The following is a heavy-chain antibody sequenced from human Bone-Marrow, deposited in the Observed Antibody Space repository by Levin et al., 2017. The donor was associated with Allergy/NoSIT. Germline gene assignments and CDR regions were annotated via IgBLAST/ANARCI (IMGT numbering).Heavy chain of an antibody. CDR3: ARRAMVQGVKPRYYYYMDV. D-gene: IGHD3-10*01. CDR1: GYTFTSYG. V-gene: IGHV1-18*01. J-gene: IGHJ6*03. CDR2: ISAYNGNT. Sequence: GESLKISCKASGYTFTSYGISWVRQAPGQGLEWMGWISAYNGNTNYAQKLQGRVTMTTDTSTSTAYMELRSLRSDDTAVYYCARRAMVQGVKPRYYYYMDVWGKGTTVTVSS.